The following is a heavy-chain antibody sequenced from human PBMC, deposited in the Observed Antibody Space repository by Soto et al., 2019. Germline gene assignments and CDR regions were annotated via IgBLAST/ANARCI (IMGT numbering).Heavy chain of an antibody. V-gene: IGHV3-23*01. CDR1: GFTFNDYA. D-gene: IGHD5-18*01. Sequence: EVQLLESGGGLVQPGGSLRLSCAASGFTFNDYAMNWVRQGPGKGLEWVSGISGSGSSTYFADSVKGRFTMTRDNSKKKLFLQMNSLRAEDTAIYYCVGGYNSGRYYSSGLDVWGQGNTVTFS. CDR2: ISGSGSST. CDR3: VGGYNSGRYYSSGLDV. J-gene: IGHJ6*02.